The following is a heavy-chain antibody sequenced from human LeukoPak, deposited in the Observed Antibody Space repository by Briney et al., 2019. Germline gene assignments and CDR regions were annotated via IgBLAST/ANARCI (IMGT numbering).Heavy chain of an antibody. V-gene: IGHV3-21*01. D-gene: IGHD3-16*02. CDR1: GFTFSSYS. CDR2: ISSSSSYI. CDR3: ARDRMKDYVWGSYRSLRGAFDI. Sequence: GGSLRLSCAASGFTFSSYSMNWVRRAPGKGLEWVSSISSSSSYIYYADSVKGRFTISRDNAKNSLYLQMNSLRAEDTAVYYCARDRMKDYVWGSYRSLRGAFDIWGQGTMVTVSS. J-gene: IGHJ3*02.